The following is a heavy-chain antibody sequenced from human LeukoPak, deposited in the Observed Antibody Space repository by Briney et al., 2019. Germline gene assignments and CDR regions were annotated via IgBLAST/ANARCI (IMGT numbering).Heavy chain of an antibody. CDR2: ITTSDGNT. V-gene: IGHV3-23*01. CDR1: GFTFSSYA. J-gene: IGHJ4*02. CDR3: AKDGGLWVSAHWGDS. Sequence: GGSLRLSCAASGFTFSSYAMSWFRQAPGKGLEWVSTITTSDGNTYYADSVKGRFTVSRDNSKNTLFLQMNSLRAEDTAVYYCAKDGGLWVSAHWGDSWGRGTLVTVSS. D-gene: IGHD7-27*01.